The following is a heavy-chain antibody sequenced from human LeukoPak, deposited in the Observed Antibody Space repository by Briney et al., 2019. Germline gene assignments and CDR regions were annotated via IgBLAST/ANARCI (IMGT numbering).Heavy chain of an antibody. D-gene: IGHD3-10*01. CDR3: ARGPASWSDFACFDP. V-gene: IGHV4-34*01. CDR2: INHSGST. CDR1: SLSNYY. Sequence: SLSNYYWSWVRPPPAKGTEGVGEINHSGSTKFSPSLKTRVIILVAISMTQFSLELSSVTAADTAVSYCARGPASWSDFACFDPWGQGTLVTVSS. J-gene: IGHJ5*02.